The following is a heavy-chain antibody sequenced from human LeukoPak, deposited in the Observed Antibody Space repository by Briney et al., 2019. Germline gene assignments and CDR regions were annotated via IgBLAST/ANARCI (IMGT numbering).Heavy chain of an antibody. CDR3: ARDIRITMIVANKGRRGYAFDI. V-gene: IGHV3-11*04. D-gene: IGHD3-22*01. CDR2: ISSSGSTI. Sequence: GGSLRLSCAASGFTFSDYYMSWIRQAPGKGLEWVSYISSSGSTIYYADSVKGRFTISRDNAKNSLYLQMNSLRAEDTAVYYCARDIRITMIVANKGRRGYAFDIWGQGTMVTVSS. CDR1: GFTFSDYY. J-gene: IGHJ3*02.